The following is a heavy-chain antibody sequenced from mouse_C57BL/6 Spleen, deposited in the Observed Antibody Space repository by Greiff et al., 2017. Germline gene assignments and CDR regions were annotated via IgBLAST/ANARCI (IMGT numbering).Heavy chain of an antibody. D-gene: IGHD1-1*01. V-gene: IGHV1-4*01. CDR1: GYTFTSYT. J-gene: IGHJ1*03. CDR3: ARSGYGSSPWYFDV. CDR2: INPSSGYT. Sequence: QVQLQQSGAELARPGASVKMSCKASGYTFTSYTMHWVKQRPGQGLEWIGYINPSSGYTKYNQKFKDKATLTADKSSSTAYMQLSSLTSEDSAVYYCARSGYGSSPWYFDVWGTGTTDTVSS.